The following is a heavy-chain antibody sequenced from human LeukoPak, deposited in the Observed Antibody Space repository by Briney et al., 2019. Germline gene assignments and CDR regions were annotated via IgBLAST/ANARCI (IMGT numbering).Heavy chain of an antibody. D-gene: IGHD2-21*02. Sequence: GGSLRLSCAASGFTFGNYGMHWVRPAPGKGLEWVAVIWYDGSNKYYPDSVKGRFTISRDNSKNTLYLQMNSLRAEDTAVYYCATIRNCGGDCYYFDYWGQGTLVTVSS. CDR3: ATIRNCGGDCYYFDY. J-gene: IGHJ4*02. CDR2: IWYDGSNK. V-gene: IGHV3-33*03. CDR1: GFTFGNYG.